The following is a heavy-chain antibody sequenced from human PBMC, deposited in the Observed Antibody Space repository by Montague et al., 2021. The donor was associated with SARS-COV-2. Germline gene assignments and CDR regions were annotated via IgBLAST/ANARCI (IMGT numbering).Heavy chain of an antibody. Sequence: SETLSLTCTVSGGSISSYYWSWIRQPPGKGLEWIGYIYYSGSTNYNPSLKSRVTISVDTSKNQFSLKLSSVTAADTAIYYCARKGSGRSDLAYWGQGTLVTDSS. J-gene: IGHJ4*02. CDR1: GGSISSYY. CDR3: ARKGSGRSDLAY. D-gene: IGHD1-26*01. CDR2: IYYSGST. V-gene: IGHV4-59*01.